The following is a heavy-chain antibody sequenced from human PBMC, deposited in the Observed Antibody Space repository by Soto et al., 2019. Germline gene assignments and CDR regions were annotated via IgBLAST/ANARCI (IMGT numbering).Heavy chain of an antibody. V-gene: IGHV4-39*07. Sequence: SETLSLTCTVSGGSISSSSYYWGWIRQPPGKGLEWIGYIYHSGSTYYNPSLKSRVTISVDTSKNQFSLKLSSVTAADTAVYYCARGPPNTYWGQGTLVTVSS. D-gene: IGHD2-8*01. J-gene: IGHJ4*02. CDR1: GGSISSSSYY. CDR2: IYHSGST. CDR3: ARGPPNTY.